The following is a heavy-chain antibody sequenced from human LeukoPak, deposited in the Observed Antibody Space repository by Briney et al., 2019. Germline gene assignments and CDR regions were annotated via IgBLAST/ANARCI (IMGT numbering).Heavy chain of an antibody. J-gene: IGHJ4*02. D-gene: IGHD3-22*01. Sequence: SVKVSCKASGGTFSSYAISWVRQAPGQGLEWMGRIIPILGIANYAQKFQGRVTITADKSTSTAYMELSSLRSEDTAVYYCARSKARGITMIVANWGQGTLVTVSS. V-gene: IGHV1-69*04. CDR1: GGTFSSYA. CDR2: IIPILGIA. CDR3: ARSKARGITMIVAN.